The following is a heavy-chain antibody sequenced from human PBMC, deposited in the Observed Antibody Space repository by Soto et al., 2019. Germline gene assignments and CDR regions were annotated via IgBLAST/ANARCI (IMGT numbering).Heavy chain of an antibody. D-gene: IGHD2-2*01. V-gene: IGHV1-69*13. CDR3: ARERDALFDY. CDR2: IIPIFGTR. J-gene: IGHJ4*02. Sequence: SVKVSCKASGYTFTSYYISWVRQAPGQGLEWLGRIIPIFGTRDYAQKFKGRVTITADDSTTTAYMELSSLRSDDTAVYYCARERDALFDYWGQGTLVTVSS. CDR1: GYTFTSYY.